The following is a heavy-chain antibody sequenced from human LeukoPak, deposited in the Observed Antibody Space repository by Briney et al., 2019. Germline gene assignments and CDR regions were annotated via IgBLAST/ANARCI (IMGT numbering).Heavy chain of an antibody. CDR1: GFTFDDYT. CDR2: ITWDGGNT. J-gene: IGHJ4*02. D-gene: IGHD6-19*01. Sequence: PGGSLRLSCAASGFTFDDYTMHWVRQAPGQGLEWVSLITWDGGNTYYANCVKGRFTITRDNGKNSLYLQMSSLRTEDTALYYCSKENRASSGYFPLDYWGQGTLLSVSS. V-gene: IGHV3-43*01. CDR3: SKENRASSGYFPLDY.